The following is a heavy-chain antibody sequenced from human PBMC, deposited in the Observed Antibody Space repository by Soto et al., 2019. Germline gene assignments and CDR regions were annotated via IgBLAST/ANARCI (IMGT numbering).Heavy chain of an antibody. CDR1: GSHISSHY. D-gene: IGHD3-22*01. CDR2: IYYTGTT. V-gene: IGHV4-59*08. Sequence: SETLSLTCTVSGSHISSHYGSWFRQPPGQGLEWVGYIYYTGTTTYNPSFMGRAAISVDASKSQFSLSLRSVTAADTAVYYCARLGDYYHAFDYWGHGALVTVS. J-gene: IGHJ4*01. CDR3: ARLGDYYHAFDY.